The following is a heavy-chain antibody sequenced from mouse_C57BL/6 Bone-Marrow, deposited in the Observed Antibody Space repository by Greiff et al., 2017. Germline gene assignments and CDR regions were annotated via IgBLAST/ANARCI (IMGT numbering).Heavy chain of an antibody. CDR3: AREGSSYVNWYFDV. CDR1: GFTFSDYG. V-gene: IGHV5-17*01. J-gene: IGHJ1*03. CDR2: ISSGSSTI. D-gene: IGHD1-1*01. Sequence: DVKLVESGGGLVKPGGSLKLSCAASGFTFSDYGMHWVRQAPEKGLEWVAYISSGSSTIYYADTVKGRFTISRDNAKNTLFLQMTSLRSEDTAMYYCAREGSSYVNWYFDVWGTGTTVTVSS.